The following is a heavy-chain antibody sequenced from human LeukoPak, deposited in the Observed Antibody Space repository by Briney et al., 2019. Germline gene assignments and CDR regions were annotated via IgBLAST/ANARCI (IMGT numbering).Heavy chain of an antibody. V-gene: IGHV3-7*03. D-gene: IGHD4-17*01. Sequence: GGSLRLSCAASGFRFSSYLMSWVRQAPGKGLEWVSNINQDGSEKYYVDSVKGRFTITRDNAKNSLYLQMNSLRAEDTAVYYCARDSGDYGDYGDIYYYYYYGMDVWGQGTTVTVSS. CDR1: GFRFSSYL. CDR3: ARDSGDYGDYGDIYYYYYYGMDV. CDR2: INQDGSEK. J-gene: IGHJ6*02.